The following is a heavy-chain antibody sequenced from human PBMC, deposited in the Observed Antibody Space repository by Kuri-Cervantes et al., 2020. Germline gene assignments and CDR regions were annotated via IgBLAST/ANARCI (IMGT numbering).Heavy chain of an antibody. CDR1: GFTFSSYS. D-gene: IGHD5-18*01. Sequence: GESLKISCAASGFTFSSYSMNWVRQAPGKGLEWVSYISSSGSTIYYADSVKGRFTISRDNAKNSLYLQMNSLRAEDTAVYYCARDLGYSYGFFGYYYGMDVWGQGTTVTVSS. J-gene: IGHJ6*02. V-gene: IGHV3-48*04. CDR2: ISSSGSTI. CDR3: ARDLGYSYGFFGYYYGMDV.